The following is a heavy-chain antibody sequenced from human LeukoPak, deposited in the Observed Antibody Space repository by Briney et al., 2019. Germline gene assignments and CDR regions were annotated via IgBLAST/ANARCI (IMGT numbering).Heavy chain of an antibody. J-gene: IGHJ4*02. V-gene: IGHV3-21*01. Sequence: GGSLRLSCAASGFMFSDYSMNWVRQAPGKGLEGVSSVSSGTTYIHYADSVKGRFTMSRDNAKNSLFLQMNSLRAEDTAVYYCARGIVGTTETTFDYWGQGTLATVSS. CDR2: VSSGTTYI. CDR1: GFMFSDYS. D-gene: IGHD1-26*01. CDR3: ARGIVGTTETTFDY.